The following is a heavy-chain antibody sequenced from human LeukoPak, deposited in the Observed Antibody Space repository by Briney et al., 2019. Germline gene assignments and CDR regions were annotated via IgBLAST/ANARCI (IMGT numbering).Heavy chain of an antibody. CDR2: IIPIFNTA. D-gene: IGHD4-23*01. V-gene: IGHV1-69*13. Sequence: SVKVSCKASGGTFSSYAISWVRQAPGQGLGWMGGIIPIFNTANYAQKFQGRVTITADESTSTAYMELSSLRSEDTAVYYCARGWLAETTVVTPYNYWGQGTLVTVSS. CDR3: ARGWLAETTVVTPYNY. CDR1: GGTFSSYA. J-gene: IGHJ4*02.